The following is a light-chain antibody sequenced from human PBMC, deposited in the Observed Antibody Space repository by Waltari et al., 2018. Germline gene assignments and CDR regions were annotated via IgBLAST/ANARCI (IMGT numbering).Light chain of an antibody. CDR2: EVS. V-gene: IGLV2-23*02. CDR3: SSYAGSTTNVL. J-gene: IGLJ2*01. CDR1: SSDIGSYNL. Sequence: QSALTQPASVSGSPGQSITISCIGTSSDIGSYNLVDWYQQHPGKAPKLMIYEVSKWPSGVSNRFSGSKSGNTASLTISGLQAEDEADYYCSSYAGSTTNVLFGGGTKLTVL.